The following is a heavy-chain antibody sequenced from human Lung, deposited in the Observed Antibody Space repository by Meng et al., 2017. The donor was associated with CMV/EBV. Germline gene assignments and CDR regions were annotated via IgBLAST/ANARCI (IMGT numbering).Heavy chain of an antibody. CDR2: INHSGST. Sequence: SGYYWSWIRQPPGKGLEWIGEINHSGSTNYNPSLKSRVTISVDTPKNQFSLKLSSVTAADTAVYYCARRRVLITIFGVVLDRSFDYWGQGTLVTVSS. J-gene: IGHJ4*02. CDR1: SGYY. D-gene: IGHD3-3*01. V-gene: IGHV4-34*01. CDR3: ARRRVLITIFGVVLDRSFDY.